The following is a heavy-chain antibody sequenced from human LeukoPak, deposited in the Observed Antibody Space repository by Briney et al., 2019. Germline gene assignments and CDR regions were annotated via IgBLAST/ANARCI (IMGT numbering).Heavy chain of an antibody. CDR2: IYHSGST. CDR1: GYSISSGYY. V-gene: IGHV4-38-2*02. CDR3: AGEGDSNSVGWFDP. D-gene: IGHD6-13*01. Sequence: SETLSLTCTVSGYSISSGYYWGWIRQPPGKGLEWIGSIYHSGSTYYNPSLKSRVTISVDTSKNQFSLKLSSVTAADTAVYYCAGEGDSNSVGWFDPGAREPWSPSPQ. J-gene: IGHJ5*02.